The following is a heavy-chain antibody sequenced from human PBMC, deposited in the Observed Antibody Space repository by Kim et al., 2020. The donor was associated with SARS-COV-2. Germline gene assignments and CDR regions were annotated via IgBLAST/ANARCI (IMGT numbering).Heavy chain of an antibody. CDR2: ISYDGSNK. D-gene: IGHD5-18*01. J-gene: IGHJ4*02. CDR1: GFTFSSYA. CDR3: ARDMRDGYPYY. Sequence: GGSLRLSCAASGFTFSSYAMHWVRQAPGKGLEWVAVISYDGSNKYYADSVKGRFTISRDNSKNTLYLQMNSLRAEDTAVYYCARDMRDGYPYYWGQETLVTVSS. V-gene: IGHV3-30*04.